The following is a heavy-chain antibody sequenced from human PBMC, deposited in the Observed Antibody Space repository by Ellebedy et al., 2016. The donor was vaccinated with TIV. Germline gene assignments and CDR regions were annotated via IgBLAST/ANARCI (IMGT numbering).Heavy chain of an antibody. CDR3: AKDRGATLSGPAAVNWFDP. CDR2: ISWNSGSI. V-gene: IGHV3-9*01. J-gene: IGHJ5*02. Sequence: GGSLRLSXAASGFTFSSYWMTWVRQAPGKGLEWVSGISWNSGSIGYADSVKGRFTISRDNAKNSLYLQMNSLRAEDSALYYCAKDRGATLSGPAAVNWFDPWGQGTLVTVSS. CDR1: GFTFSSYW. D-gene: IGHD2-2*01.